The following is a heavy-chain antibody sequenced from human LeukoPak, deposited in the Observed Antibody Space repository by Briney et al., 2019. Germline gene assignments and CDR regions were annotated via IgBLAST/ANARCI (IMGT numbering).Heavy chain of an antibody. V-gene: IGHV3-30*02. J-gene: IGHJ4*02. D-gene: IGHD3-10*01. CDR1: GFTFSSYG. CDR2: IRYDGSNK. Sequence: PGGSLRLSCAASGFTFSSYGMHWVRQAPGKGLEWVAFIRYDGSNKYYADSVKGRFTISRDNSKNTLYLQMNSLRAEDTAVYYCAKDSERSRGFGGLFNLWFGELLAPDYWGQGTLVTVSS. CDR3: AKDSERSRGFGGLFNLWFGELLAPDY.